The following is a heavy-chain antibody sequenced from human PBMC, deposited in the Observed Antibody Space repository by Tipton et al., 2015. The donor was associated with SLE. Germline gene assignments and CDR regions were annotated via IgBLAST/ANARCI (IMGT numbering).Heavy chain of an antibody. Sequence: GSLRLSCTASSFTFSSYWMHWVRQVPGKGLVWVSEIDPDGSRTNYADYVEGRFTISRDNAKNTLSLQMNSLRVDGTGVYYCASLSAPSDYWGQGTLVTVSS. CDR2: IDPDGSRT. CDR3: ASLSAPSDY. CDR1: SFTFSSYW. J-gene: IGHJ4*02. V-gene: IGHV3-74*01.